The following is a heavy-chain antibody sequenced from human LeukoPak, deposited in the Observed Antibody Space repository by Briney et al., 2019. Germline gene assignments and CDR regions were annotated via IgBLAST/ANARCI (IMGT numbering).Heavy chain of an antibody. CDR1: GGSISSYY. CDR2: IYYSGST. CDR3: ASRPDLFDGMDV. V-gene: IGHV4-59*08. Sequence: SETLSLTCTVSGGSISSYYWSWIRQPPGKGLEWIGCIYYSGSTNYNPSLKSRATISVDTSKNQFSLKLSSVTAADTAVYYCASRPDLFDGMDVWGQGTTVTVSS. J-gene: IGHJ6*02.